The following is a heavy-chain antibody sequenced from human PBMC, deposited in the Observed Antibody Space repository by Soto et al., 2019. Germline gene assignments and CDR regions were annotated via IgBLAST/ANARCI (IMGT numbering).Heavy chain of an antibody. CDR1: GFTFGDYA. CDR2: IRSKAYGGTT. V-gene: IGHV3-49*04. D-gene: IGHD6-13*01. Sequence: GGSLRLSCTASGFTFGDYAMSWVRQAPGKGLEWVGFIRSKAYGGTTEYAASVKGRFTISRDDSKSIAYLQMNSLKTEDTAVYYCTRVRRSSSWYSDGMDVWGQGTTVTVS. J-gene: IGHJ6*02. CDR3: TRVRRSSSWYSDGMDV.